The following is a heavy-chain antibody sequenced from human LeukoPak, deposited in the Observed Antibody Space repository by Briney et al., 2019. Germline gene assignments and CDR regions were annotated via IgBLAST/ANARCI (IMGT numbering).Heavy chain of an antibody. CDR1: GFTFSSYW. V-gene: IGHV3-74*01. CDR3: ARGYYESGSRHFDY. D-gene: IGHD3-10*01. J-gene: IGHJ4*02. CDR2: INSDGSST. Sequence: PGGSLRLSCAASGFTFSSYWMHWVRQAPGKGLVWVSRINSDGSSTSYADSVKGRFTISRDNAKNSLYLQMNSLRAEDTAVYYCARGYYESGSRHFDYWGQGTLVTVSS.